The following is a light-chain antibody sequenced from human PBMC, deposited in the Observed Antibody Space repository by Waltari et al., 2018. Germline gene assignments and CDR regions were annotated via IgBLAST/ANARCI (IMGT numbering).Light chain of an antibody. J-gene: IGKJ2*01. CDR1: QSVLDRYKTKNY. CDR2: WAS. V-gene: IGKV4-1*01. CDR3: QQYQSTPPEYA. Sequence: DIVMTQSPDFLAVYLGERATSNCKTSQSVLDRYKTKNYLAWYQQKPGQLPKLLIYWASTRESGVPDRFSGSGTGTDFTLTISSLQAEDVAVYYCQQYQSTPPEYAFGQGTKLEI.